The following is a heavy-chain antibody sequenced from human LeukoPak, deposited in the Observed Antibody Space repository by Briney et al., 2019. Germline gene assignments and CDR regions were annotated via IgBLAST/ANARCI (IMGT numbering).Heavy chain of an antibody. Sequence: PSETLSLTCTVSGGSISRGGYYWSWIRQHPGKGLEWIGYIYYSGSTYYNPSLKSRVTISVDTSKNQFSLKLSSVTAADTAVYYCARGGYYDSSGYFAYWGQGTLVTVSS. CDR2: IYYSGST. CDR1: GGSISRGGYY. V-gene: IGHV4-31*03. D-gene: IGHD3-22*01. CDR3: ARGGYYDSSGYFAY. J-gene: IGHJ4*02.